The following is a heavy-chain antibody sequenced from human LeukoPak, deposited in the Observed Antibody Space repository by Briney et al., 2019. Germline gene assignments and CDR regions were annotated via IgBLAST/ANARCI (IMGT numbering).Heavy chain of an antibody. CDR3: ARDPSIAARPVDY. Sequence: PGRSLRLSCAASGFTFSSYGMHWVRQAPGKGLEWVSSISSSSSYIYYADSVKGRFTISRDNAKNSLYLQMNSLRAEDTAVYYCARDPSIAARPVDYWGQGTLVTVSS. CDR2: ISSSSSYI. J-gene: IGHJ4*02. CDR1: GFTFSSYG. V-gene: IGHV3-21*01. D-gene: IGHD6-6*01.